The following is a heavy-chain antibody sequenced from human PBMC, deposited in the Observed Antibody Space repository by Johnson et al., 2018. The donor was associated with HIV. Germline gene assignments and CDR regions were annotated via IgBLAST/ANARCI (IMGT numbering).Heavy chain of an antibody. J-gene: IGHJ3*02. CDR2: IHSGGST. CDR3: ARDQEGPFDI. Sequence: VQLVESGGGLVQPGGSLRLSCAASAFTVSSNHMTWVRQAPGKGLEWVSVIHSGGSTNYADSVKGRFTISRDNFKNTLYLQMNSLRVEDTALYYCARDQEGPFDIWGQGTMVTVSS. V-gene: IGHV3-66*01. CDR1: AFTVSSNH.